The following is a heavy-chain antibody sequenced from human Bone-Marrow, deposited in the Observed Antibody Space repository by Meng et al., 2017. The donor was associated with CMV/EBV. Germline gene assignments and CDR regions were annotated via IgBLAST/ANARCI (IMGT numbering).Heavy chain of an antibody. CDR3: ARAIRGPIFGTTEQLYYFEY. D-gene: IGHD3-3*01. V-gene: IGHV1-8*01. J-gene: IGHJ4*02. CDR2: MDPKNGYT. CDR1: GYTFTTYD. Sequence: ASVKVSCKASGYTFTTYDINWVRQATGQGLEWMGWMDPKNGYTAYAQKFQGRVTMTRNTSLGTAYMELSNLRSEDTAVYYCARAIRGPIFGTTEQLYYFEYCGQGTLVTASS.